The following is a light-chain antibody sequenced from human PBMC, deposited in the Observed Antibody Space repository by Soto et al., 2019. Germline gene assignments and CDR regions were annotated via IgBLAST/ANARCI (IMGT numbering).Light chain of an antibody. CDR1: SSDVGGYNF. Sequence: QSVLTQPASVSGSPGQSITISCTGTSSDVGGYNFVSWYQQYPGKAPKLMIHDVTSRPSGVSNRFSGSKSGTTASLTISGLQAQDEADYYCCSYASSTSYVFGTGPKVTVL. CDR2: DVT. J-gene: IGLJ1*01. V-gene: IGLV2-14*01. CDR3: CSYASSTSYV.